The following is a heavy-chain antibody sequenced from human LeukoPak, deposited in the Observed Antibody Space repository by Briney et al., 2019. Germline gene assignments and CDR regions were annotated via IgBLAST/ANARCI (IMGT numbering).Heavy chain of an antibody. J-gene: IGHJ4*02. D-gene: IGHD6-25*01. V-gene: IGHV1-8*03. CDR1: GYTFSNND. CDR2: MHPNSGNT. Sequence: GASVKVSCKASGYTFSNNDINWVRQATGQALEWMGWMHPNSGNTGFAQKVQGRVTISRSTSISTAYMELSSLRSDDTAVYYCVRGAKCSGGGCDSKEYVYYFDYWGQGTLVTVSS. CDR3: VRGAKCSGGGCDSKEYVYYFDY.